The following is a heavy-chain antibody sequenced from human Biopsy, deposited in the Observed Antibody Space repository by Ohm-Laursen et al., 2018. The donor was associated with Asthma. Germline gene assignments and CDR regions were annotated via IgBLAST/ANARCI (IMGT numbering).Heavy chain of an antibody. CDR2: ISKDASTQ. J-gene: IGHJ3*02. CDR1: GFSFSNFA. D-gene: IGHD1-1*01. CDR3: VRDGTDDAFDI. Sequence: SLRLSYTASGFSFSNFAIHWVRQAPGKGLEWVGVISKDASTQDYADSVKGRFTMARDNSKNTLDLQMNSLREEDTAVYYCVRDGTDDAFDIWGQGTVVSVSS. V-gene: IGHV3-30*01.